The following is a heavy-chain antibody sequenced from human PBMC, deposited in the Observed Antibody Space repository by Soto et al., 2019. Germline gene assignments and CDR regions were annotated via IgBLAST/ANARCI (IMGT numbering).Heavy chain of an antibody. D-gene: IGHD3-3*01. V-gene: IGHV1-3*01. CDR1: GYTFTSYA. CDR3: VRDRRIFGVVIISGTLNY. J-gene: IGHJ4*02. CDR2: INAGNGNT. Sequence: ASVKVSCKASGYTFTSYAMHWVRQAPGQRLEWMGWINAGNGNTKYSQKFQGRVTITRDTSASTAYMELSSMRSEDTVVYYCVRDRRIFGVVIISGTLNYWGQGTLVTV.